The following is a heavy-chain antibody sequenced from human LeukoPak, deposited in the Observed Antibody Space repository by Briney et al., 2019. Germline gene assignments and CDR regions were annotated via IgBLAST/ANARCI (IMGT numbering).Heavy chain of an antibody. CDR2: IYPGDSDT. Sequence: GESLKISCKGSGYSFTSYWIGWVRQMPGKGLEWMGIIYPGDSDTRYSPSFQDQVTISADKSISTAYLQWSSLKASDTAMYYCARHRALYDILTGYPFDPWGQGTLVTVSS. J-gene: IGHJ5*02. D-gene: IGHD3-9*01. CDR1: GYSFTSYW. V-gene: IGHV5-51*01. CDR3: ARHRALYDILTGYPFDP.